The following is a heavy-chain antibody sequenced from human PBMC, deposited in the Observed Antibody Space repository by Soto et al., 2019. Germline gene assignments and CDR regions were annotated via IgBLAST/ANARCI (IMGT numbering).Heavy chain of an antibody. CDR2: IHSGGDT. D-gene: IGHD1-7*01. Sequence: EVQLVESGGDLVQPGGSLRLSCAASGFAVSSNYMTWFRQAPGKGLEWVSVIHSGGDTHYADSVRGRFTISRDNSKNTMYLQMNSLRAEDTAVYYCARIRTGTTYGGRDVWGQGTTVAVSS. CDR3: ARIRTGTTYGGRDV. CDR1: GFAVSSNY. V-gene: IGHV3-66*01. J-gene: IGHJ6*02.